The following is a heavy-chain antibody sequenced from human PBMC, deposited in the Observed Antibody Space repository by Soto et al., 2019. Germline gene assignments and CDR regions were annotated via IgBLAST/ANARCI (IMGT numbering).Heavy chain of an antibody. CDR2: MNPNSGNT. Sequence: QVQLVQSGAEVKKPGASVKVSCKASGYTFTSYDINWVRQATGQGLEWMGWMNPNSGNTGYAQKFQVIVTMTRNTSISTAYMELSSLRSEDTAVYYCARWPDGYYYYGMDVWGQGTTVTVSS. CDR1: GYTFTSYD. CDR3: ARWPDGYYYYGMDV. V-gene: IGHV1-8*01. J-gene: IGHJ6*02.